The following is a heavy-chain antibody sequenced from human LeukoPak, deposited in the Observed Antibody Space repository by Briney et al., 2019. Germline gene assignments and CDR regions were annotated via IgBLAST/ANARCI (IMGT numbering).Heavy chain of an antibody. CDR2: ISSGGNT. Sequence: PGGSLRLSXAASGFTVTSNYMTWVRQAPGKGLEWVSVISSGGNTYYADSVKGRFTISRDNSKNTVYLQMNGLGAEDTAVYHCAREVRGYYFDYWGQGTLVTASS. V-gene: IGHV3-53*01. J-gene: IGHJ4*02. CDR3: AREVRGYYFDY. D-gene: IGHD5-12*01. CDR1: GFTVTSNY.